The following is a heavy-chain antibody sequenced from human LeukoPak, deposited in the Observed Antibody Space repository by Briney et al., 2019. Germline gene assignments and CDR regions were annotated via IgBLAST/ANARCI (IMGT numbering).Heavy chain of an antibody. CDR3: ARQRGTVTTIENWFDP. V-gene: IGHV4-34*01. CDR2: INHSGST. J-gene: IGHJ5*02. Sequence: PSETLSLTCAVYGGSFSGYYWSWIRQPPGKGLEWIGEINHSGSTNYNPSLKSRVTISVDTSKNQFSLKLSSVTAADTAVYYCARQRGTVTTIENWFDPWGQGTLVTVSS. D-gene: IGHD4-17*01. CDR1: GGSFSGYY.